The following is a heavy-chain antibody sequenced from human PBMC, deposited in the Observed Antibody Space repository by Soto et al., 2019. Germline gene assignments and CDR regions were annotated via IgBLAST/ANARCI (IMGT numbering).Heavy chain of an antibody. J-gene: IGHJ3*02. V-gene: IGHV1-18*04. CDR3: ARVPSLRYFDNDAFDI. CDR1: GYTFTSYG. D-gene: IGHD3-9*01. CDR2: ISAYNGNT. Sequence: QVQLVQSGAEVKKPGASVKVSCKASGYTFTSYGISWVRQAPGQGLEWMGWISAYNGNTNYAQKLQCRVTMTTDTSTSTAYMELRSLRSDDTAVYYCARVPSLRYFDNDAFDIWGQGTMVTVSS.